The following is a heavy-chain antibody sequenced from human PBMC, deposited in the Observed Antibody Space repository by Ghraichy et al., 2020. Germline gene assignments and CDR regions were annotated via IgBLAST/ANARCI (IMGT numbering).Heavy chain of an antibody. D-gene: IGHD3-10*01. CDR3: ASYRSYYYGSGSPFDY. Sequence: GGSLRLSCAASGFTFSSYWMSWVRQAPGKGLEWVANIKQDGSEKYYVDSVKGRFTISRDNAKNSLYLQMNSLRAEDTAVYYCASYRSYYYGSGSPFDYWGQGTLVTVSS. J-gene: IGHJ4*02. V-gene: IGHV3-7*03. CDR2: IKQDGSEK. CDR1: GFTFSSYW.